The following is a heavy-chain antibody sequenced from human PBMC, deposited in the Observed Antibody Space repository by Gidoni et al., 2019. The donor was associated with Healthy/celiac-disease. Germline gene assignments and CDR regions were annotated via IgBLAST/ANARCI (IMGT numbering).Heavy chain of an antibody. V-gene: IGHV4-34*01. CDR2: INHSGST. Sequence: QLQLQQWCDGLLKPSATLSLTCAVYDRSFSRYYWIWFRQSPGTGLEWNGEINHSGSTNYNPSLKSRVTISVDTSKNQFSLKLSSVTAADTAVYYCARWRKSIAARLGDYYYDYYMDVWGKGTTVTVSS. D-gene: IGHD6-6*01. CDR1: DRSFSRYY. J-gene: IGHJ6*03. CDR3: ARWRKSIAARLGDYYYDYYMDV.